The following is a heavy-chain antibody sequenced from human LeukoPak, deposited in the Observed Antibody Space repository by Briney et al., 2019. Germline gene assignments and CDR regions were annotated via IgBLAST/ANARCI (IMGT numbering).Heavy chain of an antibody. J-gene: IGHJ3*02. CDR1: GGTFSSYA. D-gene: IGHD6-13*01. CDR3: ARGAAASGFTSFDI. CDR2: IIPILGIA. V-gene: IGHV1-69*04. Sequence: SVKVSCKASGGTFSSYAISWVRQAPGQGLEWMGRIIPILGIANYAQKFQGRVTITADKSTSTAYMELSSLRSENTAVYYCARGAAASGFTSFDIWGQGTMVTVSS.